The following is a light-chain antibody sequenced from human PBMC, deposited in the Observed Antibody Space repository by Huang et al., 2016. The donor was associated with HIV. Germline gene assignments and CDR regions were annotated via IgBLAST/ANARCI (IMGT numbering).Light chain of an antibody. Sequence: EIVLTQSPGTLSLSPGARATLSCRASQSVSSSYLACYQQKPGQAPRLLIDGASSRATGIPDRISGSGSGTDFTLTISRLEPEDFAVYYCQQYGSSPFFGGGTKVEIK. J-gene: IGKJ4*01. CDR3: QQYGSSPF. CDR1: QSVSSSY. V-gene: IGKV3-20*01. CDR2: GAS.